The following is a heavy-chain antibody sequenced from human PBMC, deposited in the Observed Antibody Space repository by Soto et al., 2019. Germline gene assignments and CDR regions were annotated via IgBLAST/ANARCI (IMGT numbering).Heavy chain of an antibody. CDR3: AHRGVITYAAGFDP. Sequence: QITLKESGPTLVKPTQTLTLTCTFSGFSLSTNGVGVGWIRQSPGKALQWLALIYWDDDKRYNPSLQSRLTVTKVTSKHQVVLIMTDMDPVDTATYYCAHRGVITYAAGFDPWGQGTLVTVSS. D-gene: IGHD1-20*01. CDR1: GFSLSTNGVG. V-gene: IGHV2-5*02. CDR2: IYWDDDK. J-gene: IGHJ5*02.